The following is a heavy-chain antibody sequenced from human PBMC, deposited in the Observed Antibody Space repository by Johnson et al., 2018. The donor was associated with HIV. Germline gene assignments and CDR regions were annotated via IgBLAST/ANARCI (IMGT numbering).Heavy chain of an antibody. V-gene: IGHV3-NL1*01. Sequence: QVQLVESGGGVVQPGRSLRLSCAASGFSFSSYGMHWVRQAPGKGLEWVAVITSSGSTKYYADSVKGRFTISRDNVKNSLFLQINSLRADDTAVYYCARDRWLQLGAFDIWGQGTLVTVSS. CDR2: ITSSGSTK. J-gene: IGHJ3*02. CDR3: ARDRWLQLGAFDI. D-gene: IGHD5-24*01. CDR1: GFSFSSYG.